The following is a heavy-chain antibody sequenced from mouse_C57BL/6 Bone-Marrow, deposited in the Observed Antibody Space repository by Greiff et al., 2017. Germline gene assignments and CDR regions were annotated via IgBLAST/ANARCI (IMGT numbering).Heavy chain of an antibody. CDR1: GYTFTSYW. J-gene: IGHJ3*01. CDR3: ASWDYGSVWFAY. Sequence: QVQLKQPGAELVRPGSSVKLSCKASGYTFTSYWMHWVKQRPIQGLEWIGNIDPSDSETHYNQKFKDKATLTVDQSSSTAYMQLSSLTSEDSAVYYCASWDYGSVWFAYWGQGTLVTVSA. CDR2: IDPSDSET. D-gene: IGHD1-1*01. V-gene: IGHV1-52*01.